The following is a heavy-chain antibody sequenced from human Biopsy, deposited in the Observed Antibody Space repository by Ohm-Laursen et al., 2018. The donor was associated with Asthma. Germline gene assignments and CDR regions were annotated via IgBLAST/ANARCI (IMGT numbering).Heavy chain of an antibody. CDR2: ISKDASTQ. CDR1: GWRHSHFA. CDR3: VRDGTDDAFDI. D-gene: IGHD1-1*01. V-gene: IGHV3-30*01. Sequence: LRDSCAPSGWRHSHFAIHSVRQAPARRLAWVGVISKDASTQDYADTAKGRFTMARDNSKNTLGLQMNSLREEDTAVYYCVRDGTDDAFDIWGQGAVVSVSS. J-gene: IGHJ3*02.